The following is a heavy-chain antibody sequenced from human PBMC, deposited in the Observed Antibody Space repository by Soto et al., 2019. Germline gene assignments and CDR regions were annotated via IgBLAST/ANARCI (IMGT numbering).Heavy chain of an antibody. V-gene: IGHV1-8*01. J-gene: IGHJ5*02. CDR1: GYTFTSYD. CDR3: ARERSAAGTGWFDP. D-gene: IGHD6-13*01. Sequence: QVQLVQSGAEVKKSGASVKVSCKASGYTFTSYDINWVRQATGQGREWKGWMNPNSGNTGYAQKFQGRVTMTKNTYISTAYMELSSLRYEDTAVYYCARERSAAGTGWFDPWGQGTLVTVSS. CDR2: MNPNSGNT.